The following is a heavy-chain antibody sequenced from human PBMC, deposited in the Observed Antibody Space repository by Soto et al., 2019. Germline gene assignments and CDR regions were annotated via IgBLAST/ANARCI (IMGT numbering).Heavy chain of an antibody. Sequence: SETLSLTCTVSGGSISSYYWSWIRQPPGKGLEWIGYIYYSGSTNYNPSLKSRVTISVDTSKNQFSLKLSSVTAADTAVYYCARAAIVNWNDVNAFDIWGQGTMVTVSS. CDR2: IYYSGST. D-gene: IGHD1-1*01. CDR3: ARAAIVNWNDVNAFDI. CDR1: GGSISSYY. V-gene: IGHV4-59*01. J-gene: IGHJ3*02.